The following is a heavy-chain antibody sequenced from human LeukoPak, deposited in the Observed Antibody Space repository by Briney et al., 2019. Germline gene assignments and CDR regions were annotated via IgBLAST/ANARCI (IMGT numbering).Heavy chain of an antibody. J-gene: IGHJ4*02. D-gene: IGHD5-12*01. Sequence: QPGGSLRLSCAASGFIFSSYGMHWVRQAPGKGLEWVAFIRHDGTDKFYADSVKGRFTISRDNSKNTLYLQINSLRAEDTAVYYCAKARGLLPDGSWPYWGQGTLVTVSS. CDR2: IRHDGTDK. CDR3: AKARGLLPDGSWPY. CDR1: GFIFSSYG. V-gene: IGHV3-30*02.